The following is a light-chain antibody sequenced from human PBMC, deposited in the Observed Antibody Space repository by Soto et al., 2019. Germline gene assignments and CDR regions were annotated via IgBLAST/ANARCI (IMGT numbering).Light chain of an antibody. Sequence: EIVLTQSPGTLSLSPGERATLSCRASQSVSSSYLAWYQQKPGQAPRPLIYGASSRAIGIPDRFSGSGSGTDFTLTISRLEPEDFAGYYCQQYGSSPWTFGQGTKVEIK. J-gene: IGKJ1*01. CDR1: QSVSSSY. CDR2: GAS. CDR3: QQYGSSPWT. V-gene: IGKV3-20*01.